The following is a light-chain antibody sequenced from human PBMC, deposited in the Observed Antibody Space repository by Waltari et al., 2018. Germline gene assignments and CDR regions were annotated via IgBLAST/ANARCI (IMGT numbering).Light chain of an antibody. CDR1: QSVSSN. Sequence: EIVMTQSPATLSVSPGERATLPCRASQSVSSNLAWYQQKPGQAPRLLIYGASTRATGIPARFSGSGSGTEFTLTISSLQSEDFAVYYCQQYNSWPPLTFGGGTKVEIK. V-gene: IGKV3-15*01. CDR3: QQYNSWPPLT. J-gene: IGKJ4*01. CDR2: GAS.